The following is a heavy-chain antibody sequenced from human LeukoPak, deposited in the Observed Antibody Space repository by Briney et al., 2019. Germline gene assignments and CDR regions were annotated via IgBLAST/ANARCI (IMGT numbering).Heavy chain of an antibody. D-gene: IGHD3-22*01. Sequence: GGSLRLSCAASGFTFSIYAMSWVRQASGKGLEWVSAISGSGGNTYYADSVKGRFTISRDNSKTMLYLQMNSLRVEDTAVYYCAGDRRYDSSGYFQHWGQGTLVTVSS. CDR3: AGDRRYDSSGYFQH. CDR1: GFTFSIYA. CDR2: ISGSGGNT. J-gene: IGHJ1*01. V-gene: IGHV3-23*01.